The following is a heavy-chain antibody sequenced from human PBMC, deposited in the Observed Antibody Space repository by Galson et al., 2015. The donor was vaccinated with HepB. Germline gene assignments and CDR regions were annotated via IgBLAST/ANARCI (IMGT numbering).Heavy chain of an antibody. Sequence: SVKVSCKASGYTFSSYCIHWVRHAPGQGLEWMGMIYPSGGNTDYAQKFQDRVTVTRDTSTSTVYMELSSLRSEDTAVYYCARDHTDSSRNFDFWGQGTLVTVSS. CDR1: GYTFSSYC. V-gene: IGHV1-46*01. CDR2: IYPSGGNT. D-gene: IGHD6-6*01. J-gene: IGHJ4*02. CDR3: ARDHTDSSRNFDF.